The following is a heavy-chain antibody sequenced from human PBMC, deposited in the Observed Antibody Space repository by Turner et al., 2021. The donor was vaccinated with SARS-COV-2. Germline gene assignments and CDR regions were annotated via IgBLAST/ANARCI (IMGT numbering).Heavy chain of an antibody. CDR1: GFPFSSYT. J-gene: IGHJ6*02. CDR3: ARAVYDFWSGYYSYGMDV. V-gene: IGHV3-48*02. Sequence: EVQLVESGGGLVQPGGSLRLSCAASGFPFSSYTMNWFRQAPCKGLEWVSDISSSSTIIYYADSVKGRFTISRDNAKNSLYLQMNSLRDEDTAVYYCARAVYDFWSGYYSYGMDVWGQGTTVTVSS. D-gene: IGHD3-3*01. CDR2: ISSSSTII.